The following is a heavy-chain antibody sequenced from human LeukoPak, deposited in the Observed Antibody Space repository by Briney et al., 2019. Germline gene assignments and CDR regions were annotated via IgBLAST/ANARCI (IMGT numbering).Heavy chain of an antibody. CDR2: IYYSGST. Sequence: SETLSLTCTVSGGSISSGGYYWSWIRQHPGKGLGWIGYIYYSGSTYYNPSLKSRVTISVDTSKNQFSLKLSSVTAADTAVYYCAVAYYDSSGYYRDAFDIWGQGTMVTVSS. D-gene: IGHD3-22*01. J-gene: IGHJ3*02. CDR1: GGSISSGGYY. V-gene: IGHV4-31*03. CDR3: AVAYYDSSGYYRDAFDI.